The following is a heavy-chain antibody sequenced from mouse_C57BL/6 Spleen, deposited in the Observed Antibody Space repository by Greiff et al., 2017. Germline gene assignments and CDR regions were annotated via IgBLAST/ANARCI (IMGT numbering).Heavy chain of an antibody. CDR2: ISDGGSYT. D-gene: IGHD2-2*01. V-gene: IGHV5-4*01. CDR1: GFTFSSYA. J-gene: IGHJ2*01. Sequence: EVQLVVSGGGLVKPGGSLKLSCAASGFTFSSYAMSWVRQTPEKRLEWVATISDGGSYTYYPDNVKGRFTISRDNAKNNLYLQMSHLKSEDTAMYYCARGLPYYFDYWGQGTTLTVSS. CDR3: ARGLPYYFDY.